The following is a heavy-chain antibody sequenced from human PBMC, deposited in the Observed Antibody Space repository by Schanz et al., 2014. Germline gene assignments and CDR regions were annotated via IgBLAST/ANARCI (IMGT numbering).Heavy chain of an antibody. Sequence: VQLVESGGGLVQPGGSLRLSCGSSGFTFSPYWMHWVRQAPGKGLVWVSRINGDGSNTNYADSVKGRFTISRDNAKNTLYLQMNSLSAEDTAVYYCAKGRFGELSAFDIWGQGTMVTVSS. V-gene: IGHV3-74*01. J-gene: IGHJ3*02. CDR2: INGDGSNT. CDR1: GFTFSPYW. D-gene: IGHD3-10*01. CDR3: AKGRFGELSAFDI.